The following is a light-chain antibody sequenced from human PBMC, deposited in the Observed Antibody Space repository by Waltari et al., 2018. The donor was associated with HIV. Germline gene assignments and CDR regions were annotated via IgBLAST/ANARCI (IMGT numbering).Light chain of an antibody. V-gene: IGLV3-25*03. CDR1: TLPKHY. Sequence: SYELTQPPSLSVAPGQTATITCFGDTLPKHYSFWYQQKAGQAPLMIIYKDTSSPSGIPERFSASTSGTKVTLTISGVQAEDEADYYCQSGDNSGTHVLFGGGTKLTVL. CDR2: KDT. CDR3: QSGDNSGTHVL. J-gene: IGLJ3*02.